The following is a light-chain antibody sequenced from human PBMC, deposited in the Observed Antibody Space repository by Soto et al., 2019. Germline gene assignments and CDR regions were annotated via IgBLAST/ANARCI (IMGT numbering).Light chain of an antibody. Sequence: DIQLTQSPSFLSASVGDRVTLTCRASQGISRYLAWYQQKPGKAPKLLIYTATTLQSGVPSRFSGSGSGTEFTLTISSLQPEDSATYYCQQLNSYPLTFGQGTRLEIK. J-gene: IGKJ5*01. V-gene: IGKV1-9*01. CDR2: TAT. CDR3: QQLNSYPLT. CDR1: QGISRY.